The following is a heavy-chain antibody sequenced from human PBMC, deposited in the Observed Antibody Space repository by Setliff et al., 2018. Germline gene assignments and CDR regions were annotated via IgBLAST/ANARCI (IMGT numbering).Heavy chain of an antibody. D-gene: IGHD3-9*01. CDR3: ARTLYDYDILTGPGYYFDY. CDR1: GGSFNSYY. CDR2: INQSGST. J-gene: IGHJ4*02. V-gene: IGHV4-34*01. Sequence: SETLSLTCAVYGGSFNSYYWSWIRQPPGKGLEWIGEINQSGSTNYNPSLKSRVTMSVDTSKNQFSLKLSSVTAADTAVYYCARTLYDYDILTGPGYYFDYWGQGTLVTVSS.